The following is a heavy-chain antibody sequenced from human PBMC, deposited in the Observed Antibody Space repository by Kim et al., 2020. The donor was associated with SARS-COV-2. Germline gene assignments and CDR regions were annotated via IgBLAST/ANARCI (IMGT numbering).Heavy chain of an antibody. CDR3: ARVVFWSGYYIDY. V-gene: IGHV1-3*01. Sequence: YSQKFQGRVTITRDTSASTAYMELSSLRSEDTAVYYCARVVFWSGYYIDYWGQGTLVTVSS. J-gene: IGHJ4*02. D-gene: IGHD3-3*01.